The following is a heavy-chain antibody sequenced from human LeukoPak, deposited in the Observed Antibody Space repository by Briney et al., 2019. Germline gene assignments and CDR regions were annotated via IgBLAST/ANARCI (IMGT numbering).Heavy chain of an antibody. CDR2: ISSGSRDI. Sequence: PGGSLRLSCAASGFTFSTYTMNWVRQAPGKGLEWVSSISSGSRDIYYADSVKGRFTISRDNAKNSLYLQMNSLRVEDTAVYYCARGGAARPDYWGQGTLVTVSP. D-gene: IGHD6-6*01. V-gene: IGHV3-21*01. CDR1: GFTFSTYT. CDR3: ARGGAARPDY. J-gene: IGHJ4*02.